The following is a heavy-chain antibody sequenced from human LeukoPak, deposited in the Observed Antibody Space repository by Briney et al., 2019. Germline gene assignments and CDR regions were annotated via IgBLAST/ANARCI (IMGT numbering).Heavy chain of an antibody. D-gene: IGHD3-22*01. CDR3: ARTETYYYDSSGYFDAFDI. Sequence: PSETLSLTCTVSGGSISSNSYYWGWIRQPPGKGLEWMGSIYYSGSTYYNPSLKSRVTISVDTSTNQFSLKLSSVTAADTAVYYCARTETYYYDSSGYFDAFDIWGQGTMVTVSS. J-gene: IGHJ3*02. CDR2: IYYSGST. V-gene: IGHV4-39*01. CDR1: GGSISSNSYY.